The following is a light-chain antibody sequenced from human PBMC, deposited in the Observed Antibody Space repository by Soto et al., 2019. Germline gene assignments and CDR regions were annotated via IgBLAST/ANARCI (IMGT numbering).Light chain of an antibody. J-gene: IGLJ1*01. CDR1: SSDVGGYNY. Sequence: QSGLTQPASVSGSPGRSITRSCTGTSSDVGGYNYVSWYQQHPGKAPKLMIYEVSNRPSGVSNRFSGSKSGNTASLTISGLQAEDEADYYCSSYTSSSTYNYVFGTGTKVTV. V-gene: IGLV2-14*01. CDR2: EVS. CDR3: SSYTSSSTYNYV.